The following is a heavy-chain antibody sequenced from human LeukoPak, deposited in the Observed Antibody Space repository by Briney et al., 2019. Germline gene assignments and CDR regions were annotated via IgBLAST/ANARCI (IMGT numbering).Heavy chain of an antibody. D-gene: IGHD3-22*01. V-gene: IGHV4-30-4*01. J-gene: IGHJ4*02. CDR3: ARADMSSGYSTTSDY. CDR1: GGSISSGDYY. Sequence: PSETLSLTCTVSGGSISSGDYYWSWIRQPLGKGLEWIGYIYYSGSTYYNPSLKSRLTLSVDTSKNHFSLKLSSVTAADTAVYYCARADMSSGYSTTSDYWGQGTLVTVSS. CDR2: IYYSGST.